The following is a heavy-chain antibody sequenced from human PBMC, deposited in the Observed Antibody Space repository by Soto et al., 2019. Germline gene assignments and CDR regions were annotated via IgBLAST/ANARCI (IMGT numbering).Heavy chain of an antibody. CDR2: IYYTGST. V-gene: IGHV4-59*01. Sequence: HVQLQEAGPGLVKPSDTLSLTCTVSGVSISSYYWSWTRQPPGKGLEWIGYIYYTGSTNYNPSLKSRVTISVDTSKNQFSLQLSSVTAADTAVYYCATFNWYFDLWGRGTLVTVSS. CDR3: ATFNWYFDL. CDR1: GVSISSYY. J-gene: IGHJ2*01.